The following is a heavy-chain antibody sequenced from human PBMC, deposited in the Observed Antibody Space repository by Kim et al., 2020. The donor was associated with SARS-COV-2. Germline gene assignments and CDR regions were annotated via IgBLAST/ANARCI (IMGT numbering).Heavy chain of an antibody. CDR3: ANGYSARERFQY. J-gene: IGHJ1*01. Sequence: GGSLRLSCAASGLTFSTYAMSWVRQAAGKGLEWVASISGSGSRYYVDSVKGRFTISRDNSKNTVYLQLNSLRADDTAVYYCANGYSARERFQYWGQGTVVAVSS. CDR1: GLTFSTYA. V-gene: IGHV3-23*01. CDR2: ISGSGSR. D-gene: IGHD5-18*01.